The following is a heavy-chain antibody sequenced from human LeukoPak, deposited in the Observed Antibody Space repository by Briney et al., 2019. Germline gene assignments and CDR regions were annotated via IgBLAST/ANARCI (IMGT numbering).Heavy chain of an antibody. D-gene: IGHD4-11*01. J-gene: IGHJ5*02. CDR1: GYSFTNYW. CDR3: VRNNDYTLDL. V-gene: IGHV5-51*01. Sequence: GESLKISCKGSGYSFTNYWIGWVRQMPGKGLEWMGIIYPGDSATRYSPSFQGQVTISADKSITTAYLQWSSLKASDTAMYYCVRNNDYTLDLWGQGTLVTVSS. CDR2: IYPGDSAT.